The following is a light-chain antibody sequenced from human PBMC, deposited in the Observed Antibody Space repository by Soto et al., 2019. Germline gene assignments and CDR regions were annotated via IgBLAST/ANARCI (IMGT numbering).Light chain of an antibody. Sequence: QSALAQPASVSGSPGQSITVSCTGASSDVGNYNYVSWYQQLPGKAPKLIIYDVSNRPSGVSGRFSGSKSGNTASLTISGLQAEDEADYYCSSYTSSTTLYVFGTGTKVTVL. V-gene: IGLV2-14*03. CDR2: DVS. J-gene: IGLJ1*01. CDR1: SSDVGNYNY. CDR3: SSYTSSTTLYV.